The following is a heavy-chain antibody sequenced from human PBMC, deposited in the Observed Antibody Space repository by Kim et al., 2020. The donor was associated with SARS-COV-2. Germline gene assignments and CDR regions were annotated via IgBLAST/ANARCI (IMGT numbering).Heavy chain of an antibody. V-gene: IGHV3-23*03. CDR1: GFTFSSYA. J-gene: IGHJ6*02. Sequence: GGSLRLSCAASGFTFSSYAMSWVRQAPGKGLEWVSVIYSGGSSTYYADSVKGRFTISRDNSKNTLYLQMNSLRAEDTAVYYCAKGMSAWGELITRYYYGMDVWGQGTTVTVSS. D-gene: IGHD1-26*01. CDR2: IYSGGSST. CDR3: AKGMSAWGELITRYYYGMDV.